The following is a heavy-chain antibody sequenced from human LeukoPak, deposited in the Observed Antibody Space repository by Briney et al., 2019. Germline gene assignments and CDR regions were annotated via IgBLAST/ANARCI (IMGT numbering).Heavy chain of an antibody. CDR1: GFTFSTHG. CDR2: IWYDGSNK. J-gene: IGHJ3*02. D-gene: IGHD7-27*01. V-gene: IGHV3-33*01. CDR3: ARDTNWGFWRAFDI. Sequence: GTSLRLSCAASGFTFSTHGMHWVRQAPGKGLEWVAVIWYDGSNKYYADSVKGRFTISRDNSKNTLYLQMNSLRGEDTAVYYCARDTNWGFWRAFDIWGQGTMVTVSP.